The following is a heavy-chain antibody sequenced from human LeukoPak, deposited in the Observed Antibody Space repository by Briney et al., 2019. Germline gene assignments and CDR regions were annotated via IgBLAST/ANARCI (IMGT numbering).Heavy chain of an antibody. Sequence: ASVKVSCKASGYTFTSYAMHWVRQAPGQRLEWMGWINTKTGNPTYVQGFTGRFAFSLDTSVSTAYLQISSLKPEDTAVYYCARDRYSSSWPFEYWGQGTLVTVSS. J-gene: IGHJ4*02. CDR2: INTKTGNP. V-gene: IGHV7-4-1*02. CDR1: GYTFTSYA. CDR3: ARDRYSSSWPFEY. D-gene: IGHD6-13*01.